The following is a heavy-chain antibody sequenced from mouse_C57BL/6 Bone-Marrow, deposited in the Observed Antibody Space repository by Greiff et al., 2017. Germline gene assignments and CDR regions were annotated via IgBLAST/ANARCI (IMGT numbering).Heavy chain of an antibody. V-gene: IGHV5-4*03. CDR1: GFTFSSYA. D-gene: IGHD1-1*01. CDR2: ISDGGSYT. Sequence: EVKVVESGGGLVKPGGSLKLSCAASGFTFSSYAMSWVRQTPEKRLEWVATISDGGSYTYYPDNVKGRFTISRDNAKNNLYLQMSHLKSEDTAMYYCARHYGSSPAWFAYWGQGTLVTVAA. CDR3: ARHYGSSPAWFAY. J-gene: IGHJ3*01.